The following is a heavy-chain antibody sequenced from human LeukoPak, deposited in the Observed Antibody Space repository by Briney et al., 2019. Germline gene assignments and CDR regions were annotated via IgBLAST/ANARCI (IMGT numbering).Heavy chain of an antibody. CDR3: AKTGGGSSWYNTHWYFDL. J-gene: IGHJ2*01. D-gene: IGHD6-13*01. Sequence: GGSLRLSCAASGFTFSDYYMSWIRQAPGKGLEWVSCISSSGSTIYYADSVKGRFTISRDNSKNTLYLQMNSLRAEDTAVYYCAKTGGGSSWYNTHWYFDLWGRGALVTVSS. CDR2: ISSSGSTI. CDR1: GFTFSDYY. V-gene: IGHV3-11*04.